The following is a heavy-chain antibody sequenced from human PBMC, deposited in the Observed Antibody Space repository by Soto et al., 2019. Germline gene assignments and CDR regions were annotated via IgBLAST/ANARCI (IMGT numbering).Heavy chain of an antibody. CDR1: GFTFSNYW. CDR3: VRGSTRDY. J-gene: IGHJ4*02. CDR2: INSDGSST. Sequence: AASGFTFSNYWMHRVRQAPEKGLVWVSRINSDGSSTTYADSVKGRFTISRDNAKNTLYLQMNSLRDEDTALYYCVRGSTRDYWGQGTLVTVSS. V-gene: IGHV3-74*01.